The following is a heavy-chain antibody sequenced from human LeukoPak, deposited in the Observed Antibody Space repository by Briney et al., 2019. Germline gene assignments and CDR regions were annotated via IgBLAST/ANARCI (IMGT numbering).Heavy chain of an antibody. V-gene: IGHV4-34*09. Sequence: SETLSLTCAVYGGSFSGYYWSWIRQPPGKGLEWIGEINHSGSTNYNPSLKSRVTVSVDTSKNQFSLKLSSVTAADTAVYYCARLRFGEEDYWGQGTLVTVSS. D-gene: IGHD3-10*01. CDR2: INHSGST. CDR3: ARLRFGEEDY. J-gene: IGHJ4*02. CDR1: GGSFSGYY.